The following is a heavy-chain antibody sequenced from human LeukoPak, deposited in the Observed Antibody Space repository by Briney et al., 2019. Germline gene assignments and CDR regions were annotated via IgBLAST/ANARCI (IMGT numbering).Heavy chain of an antibody. Sequence: PSETLSLTCAVYGGSFSGYYWSWIRQPPGKGLEWIGEINHSGITNYNPSLKSRVTISVDRSKNQFSLKLSSVTAADTAVYYCATTYSNYYYDYLDVWGKGTTVTVSS. CDR2: INHSGIT. J-gene: IGHJ6*03. D-gene: IGHD4-11*01. V-gene: IGHV4-34*01. CDR1: GGSFSGYY. CDR3: ATTYSNYYYDYLDV.